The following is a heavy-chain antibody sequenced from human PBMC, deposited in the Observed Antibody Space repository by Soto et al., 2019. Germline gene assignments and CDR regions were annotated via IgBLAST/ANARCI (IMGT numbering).Heavy chain of an antibody. J-gene: IGHJ6*02. V-gene: IGHV5-51*01. Sequence: GESLKISCKGSGYSFTSYWIGWVRQMPGKGLEWMGIIYPGDSDTRYSPSFQGQVTISADKSISTAYLQWSSLKASDTAMYYCARHSVENYDYYYYGMDVWGQGTTVTVSS. D-gene: IGHD3-16*01. CDR1: GYSFTSYW. CDR2: IYPGDSDT. CDR3: ARHSVENYDYYYYGMDV.